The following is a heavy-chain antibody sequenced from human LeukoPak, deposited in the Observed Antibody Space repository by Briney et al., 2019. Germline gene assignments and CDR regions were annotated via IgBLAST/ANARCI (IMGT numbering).Heavy chain of an antibody. J-gene: IGHJ3*02. CDR3: AKQFRGSMAAAEDAFDI. D-gene: IGHD6-13*01. CDR2: ISGSGGST. V-gene: IGHV3-23*01. CDR1: GCTFSSYA. Sequence: ESGGSLRLSCAASGCTFSSYAMRWVRQAPGKGLEWVSAISGSGGSTYYADSVTGRFTISRDNSKNTLYLQMNSLRAEDTAVYYCAKQFRGSMAAAEDAFDIWGQGTMVTVSS.